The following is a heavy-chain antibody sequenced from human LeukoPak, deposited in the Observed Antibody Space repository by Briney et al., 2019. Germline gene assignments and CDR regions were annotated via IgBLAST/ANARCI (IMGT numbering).Heavy chain of an antibody. CDR1: GGSISSSNW. CDR2: IYHSGNT. Sequence: SETLSLTCAVSGGSISSSNWWSWVRQPPGKGLEWIGEIYHSGNTNYNPSLKSRVTISVDKSKNQFSLKLSSVTAADMAVYYWATLWFGELGSWFDPWGQGTLVTVSS. D-gene: IGHD3-10*01. J-gene: IGHJ5*02. CDR3: ATLWFGELGSWFDP. V-gene: IGHV4-4*02.